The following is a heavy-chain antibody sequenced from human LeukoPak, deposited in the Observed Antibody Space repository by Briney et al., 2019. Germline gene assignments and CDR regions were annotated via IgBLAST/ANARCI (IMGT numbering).Heavy chain of an antibody. D-gene: IGHD1-1*01. Sequence: TSETLSLTCAVYGGSFSGYYWSWIRQPPGKGLEWIGEINHSGSTNYNPSLKSRVTISVDTSKNQFSLKLSSVTAADTAVYYCARGSTTDYYYYYMDVWGKGTTVTISS. CDR1: GGSFSGYY. J-gene: IGHJ6*03. CDR3: ARGSTTDYYYYYMDV. CDR2: INHSGST. V-gene: IGHV4-34*01.